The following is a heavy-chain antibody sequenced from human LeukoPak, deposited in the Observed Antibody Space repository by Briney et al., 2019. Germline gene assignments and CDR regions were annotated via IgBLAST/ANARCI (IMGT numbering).Heavy chain of an antibody. Sequence: GGSLRLSCAASGFTFSSYGMSWVRQAPGKGLEWVSAISGSGGSTYYADSVKGRFTISRDNSKNTLYLQMNSLRAEDTAVYYCAKDTYYDSSANLDYWGQGTLVTVSS. CDR1: GFTFSSYG. D-gene: IGHD3-22*01. V-gene: IGHV3-23*01. CDR3: AKDTYYDSSANLDY. J-gene: IGHJ4*02. CDR2: ISGSGGST.